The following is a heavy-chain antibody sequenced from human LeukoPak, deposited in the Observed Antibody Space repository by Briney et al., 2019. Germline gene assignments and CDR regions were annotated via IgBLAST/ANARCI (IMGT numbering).Heavy chain of an antibody. V-gene: IGHV3-66*01. Sequence: GGSLRLSCAASGLTVSNNDMTWVRQSPGKGLEWVSTLYSDGSTYYADSVRGRFTISRDDSKNSLYLHMNSLRAEDTAVYYCARVSIFGVVIANDYWGQGTVVTVSS. CDR1: GLTVSNND. J-gene: IGHJ4*02. CDR2: LYSDGST. CDR3: ARVSIFGVVIANDY. D-gene: IGHD3-16*02.